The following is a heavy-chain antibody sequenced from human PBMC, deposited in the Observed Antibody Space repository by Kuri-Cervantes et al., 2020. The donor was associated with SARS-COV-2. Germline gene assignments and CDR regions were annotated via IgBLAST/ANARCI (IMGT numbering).Heavy chain of an antibody. J-gene: IGHJ6*02. Sequence: GSLRLSCTVSGGSISGNHWNWIRQAPGKGLEWVGYIYPSGSTKYNPSLKSRVTMSVDTAKNQISLTLRSVTAADTAVYYCARETYYYDSSGYYTYYYYGMDVWGQGTTVTVSS. V-gene: IGHV4-59*12. D-gene: IGHD3-22*01. CDR2: IYPSGST. CDR1: GGSISGNH. CDR3: ARETYYYDSSGYYTYYYYGMDV.